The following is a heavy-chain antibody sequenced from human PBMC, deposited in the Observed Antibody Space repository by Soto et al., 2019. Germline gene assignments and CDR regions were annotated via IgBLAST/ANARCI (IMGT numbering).Heavy chain of an antibody. CDR2: VYYSAST. J-gene: IGHJ1*01. V-gene: IGHV4-59*01. CDR1: SSDY. CDR3: ARSGYTEYFQD. D-gene: IGHD6-25*01. Sequence: SSDYWSWIRQPPGKGLEWIAYVYYSASTNYNPSFKSRVSISKDTSKNQFSLRLRSVTAADTAVYFCARSGYTEYFQDWGQGTLVT.